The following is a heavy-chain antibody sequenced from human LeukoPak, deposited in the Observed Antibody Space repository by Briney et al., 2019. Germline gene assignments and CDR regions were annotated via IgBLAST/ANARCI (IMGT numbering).Heavy chain of an antibody. D-gene: IGHD5-24*01. V-gene: IGHV4-59*08. CDR1: GASISSYY. CDR2: IYNSRST. CDR3: ASHTAGHGSGY. Sequence: SETLSLTCTVSGASISSYYWSWIRQPQGKGLEWIGHIYNSRSTRYNPSLKSRVAISVDTSNNQFSLNLNSVTVADTAVYYCASHTAGHGSGYWGHGILVSVSS. J-gene: IGHJ4*01.